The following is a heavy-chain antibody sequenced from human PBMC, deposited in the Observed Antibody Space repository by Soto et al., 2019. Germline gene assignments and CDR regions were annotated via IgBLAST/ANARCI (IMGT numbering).Heavy chain of an antibody. CDR2: FYYSGGT. D-gene: IGHD6-25*01. CDR1: GGSISSYY. CDR3: AAWPYSSGGY. J-gene: IGHJ4*02. Sequence: QGQLQESGPGLVKPSETLSLTCPVSGGSISSYYWSWIQQPPGKGLEWIGYFYYSGGTNYNPSLKSPSTIAVDTFKHQSSLKLSSVTAEDTAVDYCAAWPYSSGGYWGQGTLVTVAS. V-gene: IGHV4-59*01.